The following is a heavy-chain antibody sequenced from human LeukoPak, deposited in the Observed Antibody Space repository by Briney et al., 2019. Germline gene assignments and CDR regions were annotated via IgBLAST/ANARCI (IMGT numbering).Heavy chain of an antibody. V-gene: IGHV4-59*01. Sequence: SETLSLTCTASGGSISSYYWSWIRQPPGKGLEWIGYIYYSGSTNYNPSLKSRVTISVDTSKNQFSLKLSSVTAADTAVYYCARDRTTVGWFDPWGQGTLVTVSS. CDR2: IYYSGST. CDR1: GGSISSYY. CDR3: ARDRTTVGWFDP. J-gene: IGHJ5*02. D-gene: IGHD1-26*01.